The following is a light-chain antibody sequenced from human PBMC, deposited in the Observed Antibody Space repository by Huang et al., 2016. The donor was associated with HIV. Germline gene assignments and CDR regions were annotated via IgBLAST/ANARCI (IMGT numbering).Light chain of an antibody. CDR1: ENIVYS. J-gene: IGKJ4*01. Sequence: ETQLTQSPSSLSASVGDGITITCRASENIVYSLSWFRQRPGRAPEALIYAASRLHAGVPSKFSATGSGANFTLSIDGLGPEDFATYYCQQSRSLPRTYGGGTKVDI. V-gene: IGKV1-39*01. CDR3: QQSRSLPRT. CDR2: AAS.